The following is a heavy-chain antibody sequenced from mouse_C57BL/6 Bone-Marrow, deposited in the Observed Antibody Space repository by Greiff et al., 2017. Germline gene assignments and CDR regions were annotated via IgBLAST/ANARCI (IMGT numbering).Heavy chain of an antibody. CDR2: INPSNGGT. D-gene: IGHD2-5*01. V-gene: IGHV1-53*01. J-gene: IGHJ4*01. CDR3: ARYSNYVDYAMDY. CDR1: GYTFTSYW. Sequence: QVQLQQPGTELVKPGASVKLSCKASGYTFTSYWMHWVKQRPGQGLEWIGNINPSNGGTNYNEKFKSKATLTVDKSSSTAYMQLSSLTSADSAVYNCARYSNYVDYAMDYWGQGTSVTVSS.